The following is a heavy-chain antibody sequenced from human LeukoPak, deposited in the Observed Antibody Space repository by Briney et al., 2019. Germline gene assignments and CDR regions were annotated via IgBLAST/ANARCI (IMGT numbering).Heavy chain of an antibody. Sequence: GGSLKLSCAASGFTFSGSAMHWVRQASGKGLEWVGRIRSKANSYATAYAASVEGRFTISRDDSKNTAYLQMNSLKTEDTAVYYCTTWIVVVPAARNDYWGQGTLVTVSS. J-gene: IGHJ4*02. CDR2: IRSKANSYAT. CDR1: GFTFSGSA. D-gene: IGHD2-2*01. V-gene: IGHV3-73*01. CDR3: TTWIVVVPAARNDY.